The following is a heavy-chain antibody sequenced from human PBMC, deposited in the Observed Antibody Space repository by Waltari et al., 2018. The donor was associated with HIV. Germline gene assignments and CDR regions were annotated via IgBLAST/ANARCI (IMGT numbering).Heavy chain of an antibody. CDR2: ISYDGIKK. CDR3: AKDSSQVHWFGESLAL. J-gene: IGHJ4*02. V-gene: IGHV3-30*18. D-gene: IGHD3-10*01. CDR1: GPSFGSNG. Sequence: QEQLVESGGGVVQPGDVLRLSCAASGPSFGSNGMHWARQAPGKGVEWVAAISYDGIKKYYGDSLRGRFIISRGNSKKTLYLQMNTLRPEDTAIYFCAKDSSQVHWFGESLALWGQGTLVIVSS.